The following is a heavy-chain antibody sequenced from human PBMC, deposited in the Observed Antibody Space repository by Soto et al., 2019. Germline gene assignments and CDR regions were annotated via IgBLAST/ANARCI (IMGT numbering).Heavy chain of an antibody. CDR2: IYHSGST. CDR3: ASKSGGYGYFDY. Sequence: SETLSLTCAVSGGSISSSNWWSWVRQPPGKGLEWIGEIYHSGSTNYNPSLKSRVTISVDKSKNQFSLKLSSVTAADTAVYYCASKSGGYGYFDYWGQGTLVTVSS. J-gene: IGHJ4*02. V-gene: IGHV4-4*02. CDR1: GGSISSSNW. D-gene: IGHD5-12*01.